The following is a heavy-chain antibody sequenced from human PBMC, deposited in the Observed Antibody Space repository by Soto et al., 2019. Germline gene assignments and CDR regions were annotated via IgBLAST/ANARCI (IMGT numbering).Heavy chain of an antibody. V-gene: IGHV3-30*18. CDR3: AKDLGYYDILTGPPSHDY. J-gene: IGHJ4*02. CDR2: VSHDGRNT. CDR1: GFTFSSYS. D-gene: IGHD3-9*01. Sequence: GGSLRLSCAASGFTFSSYSMNWVRRAPGKGLEWVAVVSHDGRNTHYADSVKGRFTISRDNSKNTLYLQMNSLRAEDTAVYYCAKDLGYYDILTGPPSHDYWGQGTLVTVSS.